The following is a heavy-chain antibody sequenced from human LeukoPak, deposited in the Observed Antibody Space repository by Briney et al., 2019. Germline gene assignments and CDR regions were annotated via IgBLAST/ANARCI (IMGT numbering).Heavy chain of an antibody. J-gene: IGHJ2*01. Sequence: PSETLSLTCTVSSGSISSSDYYWGWIRQPPGKGLEWFGSVSYSGSGYYNPSLKSRVIISVDTSKNQFSLKLSSVTAADTAVYYCARQSIAVAGRHFDLWGRGTLVTVSP. CDR3: ARQSIAVAGRHFDL. D-gene: IGHD6-19*01. CDR1: SGSISSSDYY. V-gene: IGHV4-39*01. CDR2: VSYSGSG.